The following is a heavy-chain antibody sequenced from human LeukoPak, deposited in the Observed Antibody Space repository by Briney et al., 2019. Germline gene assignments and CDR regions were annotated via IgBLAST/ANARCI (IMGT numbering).Heavy chain of an antibody. CDR1: GYTFTSYG. CDR2: ISAYNGNT. D-gene: IGHD3-10*01. J-gene: IGHJ3*02. Sequence: GASVKVSCKASGYTFTSYGISWVRQAPGQGLEWMGWISAYNGNTNYAQKLQGRVTMTTDTSTSTAYMELRSLRSDDTAVYYCAISYGSGSLYAFDIWGQGTMVTVSS. CDR3: AISYGSGSLYAFDI. V-gene: IGHV1-18*01.